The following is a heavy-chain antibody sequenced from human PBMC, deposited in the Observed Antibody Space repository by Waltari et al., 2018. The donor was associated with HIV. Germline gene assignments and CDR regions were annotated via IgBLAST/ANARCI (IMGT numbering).Heavy chain of an antibody. D-gene: IGHD3-10*01. J-gene: IGHJ5*02. Sequence: QAQLIKSGAEVKKPGASVNVSCKTFGYSFSSYDINWVRQAPGQGLEWMVWMNPKTGKTGYAQKFQGRINMTRNISTTTAYMALNSLTSEDTAVYYCARMDITMVGGFNVNWFDPWGQGTLVTVSS. CDR2: MNPKTGKT. CDR1: GYSFSSYD. V-gene: IGHV1-8*01. CDR3: ARMDITMVGGFNVNWFDP.